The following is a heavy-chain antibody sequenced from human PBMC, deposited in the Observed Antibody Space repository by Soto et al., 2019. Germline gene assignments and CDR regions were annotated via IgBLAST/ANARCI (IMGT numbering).Heavy chain of an antibody. CDR3: AKDFGHYDFWSGSEQRGVGP. CDR1: GFTFSSYA. J-gene: IGHJ5*02. CDR2: ISGSGGST. D-gene: IGHD3-3*01. V-gene: IGHV3-23*01. Sequence: GGSLRLSCAASGFTFSSYAMSWVRQAPGKGLEWVSAISGSGGSTYYADSVKGRFTISRDNSKNTLYLQMNSLRAEDTAVYYCAKDFGHYDFWSGSEQRGVGPWGQGTLVTVSS.